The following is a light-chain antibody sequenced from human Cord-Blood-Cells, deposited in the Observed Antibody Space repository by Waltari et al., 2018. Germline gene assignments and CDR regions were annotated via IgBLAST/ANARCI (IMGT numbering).Light chain of an antibody. V-gene: IGKV1-5*01. Sequence: DIQMTQSPSTLSASVGDRVTITCRASQSISSWLAWYKQKPGKDPKLLIYDASSLESGVPSRFSGTGSGTEFTLTSRSLQPDDFASYYCQQYNSFTFGGGTKVEIK. J-gene: IGKJ4*01. CDR2: DAS. CDR1: QSISSW. CDR3: QQYNSFT.